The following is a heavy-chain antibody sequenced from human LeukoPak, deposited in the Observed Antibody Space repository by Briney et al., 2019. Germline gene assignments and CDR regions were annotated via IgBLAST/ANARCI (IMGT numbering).Heavy chain of an antibody. CDR2: IKPDGSEI. CDR1: GFTFTSYW. D-gene: IGHD2-15*01. V-gene: IGHV3-7*01. Sequence: PGGSLRLSCAASGFTFTSYWMSWVRQAPGKGLEWVANIKPDGSEISYVDSVKGRFTISRDNVKNSLYLQMNNLRADDTAVFYCARGLISRCLFDLWGRGTLVTVSS. J-gene: IGHJ2*01. CDR3: ARGLISRCLFDL.